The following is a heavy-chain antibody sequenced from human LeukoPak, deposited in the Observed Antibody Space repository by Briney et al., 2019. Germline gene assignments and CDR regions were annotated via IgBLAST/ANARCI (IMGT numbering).Heavy chain of an antibody. J-gene: IGHJ6*02. CDR2: MNPNSGNT. CDR3: ARDFYGDYSINYYYGMDV. Sequence: GASVKVSCKASGYTFTSYDINWVRQATGQGLEWMGWMNPNSGNTGYAQKFQGRVTMTRNTSISTAYMELSSLRSEDTAVYYCARDFYGDYSINYYYGMDVWGQGTTVTVSS. CDR1: GYTFTSYD. D-gene: IGHD4-17*01. V-gene: IGHV1-8*01.